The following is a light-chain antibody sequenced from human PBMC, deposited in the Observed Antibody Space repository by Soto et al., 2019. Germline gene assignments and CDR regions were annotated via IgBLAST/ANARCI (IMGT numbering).Light chain of an antibody. CDR2: DAS. V-gene: IGKV3-11*01. CDR3: QEGTNWPVT. J-gene: IGKJ4*01. Sequence: TLSLSPGERATLSCRASQSVSSYLAWYQQKPGQAPRLLIYDASNRATGNPARFSGSGSGTDFTLTISSLEPEDFAVYYCQEGTNWPVTVGGGTKVEIK. CDR1: QSVSSY.